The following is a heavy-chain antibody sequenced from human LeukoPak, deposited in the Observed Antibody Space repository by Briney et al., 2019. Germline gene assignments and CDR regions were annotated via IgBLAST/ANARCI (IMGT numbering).Heavy chain of an antibody. CDR3: ARGRASAFDV. V-gene: IGHV6-1*01. J-gene: IGHJ3*01. Sequence: SQTLSLSCAISGDSVSTSGVAWNWVKQSPSRVLEWLGRTCYKATWNPDYGVSVKSRVVATPETSKNQLSLELNSVTSEAKAVYYCARGRASAFDVWGQGPMVPVSS. D-gene: IGHD6-25*01. CDR1: GDSVSTSGVA. CDR2: TCYKATWNP.